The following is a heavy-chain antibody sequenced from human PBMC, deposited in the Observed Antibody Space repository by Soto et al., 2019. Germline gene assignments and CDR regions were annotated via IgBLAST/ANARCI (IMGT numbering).Heavy chain of an antibody. Sequence: GGSLRLSCAAAGFSFFSYSMSWVSQAPGKGLEWVSAISGSGGSTYYADSVKGRFTISRDNSKNTLYLQMNSLRAEDSAVYYCAKSMWESPGFSFDYWGQGTLVTVSS. J-gene: IGHJ4*02. V-gene: IGHV3-23*01. CDR2: ISGSGGST. CDR1: GFSFFSYS. CDR3: AKSMWESPGFSFDY. D-gene: IGHD1-26*01.